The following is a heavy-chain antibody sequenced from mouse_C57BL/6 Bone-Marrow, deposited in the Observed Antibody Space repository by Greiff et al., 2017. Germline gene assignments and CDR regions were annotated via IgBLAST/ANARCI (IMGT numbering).Heavy chain of an antibody. CDR1: GYTFTDYE. J-gene: IGHJ3*01. Sequence: VQLQQSGAELVRPGASVTLSCKASGYTFTDYEMHWVKQTPVHGLEWIGAIDPETGGTAYNQKFKGKAILTADKSSSTAYIELRSLTSEDSAVYYCTISLAYWGQGTLVTVSA. CDR3: TISLAY. V-gene: IGHV1-15*01. CDR2: IDPETGGT.